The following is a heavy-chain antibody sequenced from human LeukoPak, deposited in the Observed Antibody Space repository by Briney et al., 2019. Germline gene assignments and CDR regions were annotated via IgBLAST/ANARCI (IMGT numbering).Heavy chain of an antibody. CDR3: ARVQFXXFDP. CDR2: IKQDGSEK. CDR1: GLTFNKYW. V-gene: IGHV3-7*01. Sequence: AGGSLRLSCEASGLTFNKYWMTWVRQAPGKGLEWVANIKQDGSEKNYVDSVKGRFTISRDNAKNSLSLRMNNLRVEDTAVYYCARVQFXXFDPXXQGXLVTVX. D-gene: IGHD6-19*01. J-gene: IGHJ5*02.